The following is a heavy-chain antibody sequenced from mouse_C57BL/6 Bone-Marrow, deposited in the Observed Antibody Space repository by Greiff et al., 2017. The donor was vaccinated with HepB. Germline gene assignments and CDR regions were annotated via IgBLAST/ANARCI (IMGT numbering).Heavy chain of an antibody. CDR3: ARNGPPFAY. CDR2: ISSGGSYT. D-gene: IGHD1-2*01. CDR1: GFTFSSYG. Sequence: EVQRVESGGDLVKPGGSLKLSCAASGFTFSSYGMSWVRQTPDKRLEWVATISSGGSYTYYPDSVKGRFTISRDNAKNTLYLQMSSLKSEDTAMYYCARNGPPFAYWGQGTLVTVSA. V-gene: IGHV5-6*01. J-gene: IGHJ3*01.